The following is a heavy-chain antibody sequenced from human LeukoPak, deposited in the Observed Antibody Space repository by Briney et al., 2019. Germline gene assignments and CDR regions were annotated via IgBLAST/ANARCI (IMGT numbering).Heavy chain of an antibody. Sequence: SETLSLTCAVYGGSFSGYYWSWIRQPPGKGLEWIGIIYYSGITHYNPSLKSRVTILVDTSKNQFSLKLSSVTDADTAVYYCARVRRSLNWFDSWGQGTLVTVSS. V-gene: IGHV4-34*01. CDR1: GGSFSGYY. CDR2: IYYSGIT. CDR3: ARVRRSLNWFDS. J-gene: IGHJ5*01. D-gene: IGHD3-3*01.